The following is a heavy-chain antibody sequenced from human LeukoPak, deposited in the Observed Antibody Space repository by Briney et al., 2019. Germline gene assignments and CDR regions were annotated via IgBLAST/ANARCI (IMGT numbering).Heavy chain of an antibody. D-gene: IGHD3-16*02. J-gene: IGHJ4*02. CDR3: ASAPRMVSFGGVIDYFDY. CDR2: MYYSGSN. V-gene: IGHV4-39*07. CDR1: GFTFSSYG. Sequence: AGGSLRLSCTASGFTFSSYGMNWVRQAPGKGLEWIGSMYYSGSNYYNPSLRSRVTISVDTSKNQFSLKLNSVTAADTAVYYCASAPRMVSFGGVIDYFDYWGQGTLVTVSS.